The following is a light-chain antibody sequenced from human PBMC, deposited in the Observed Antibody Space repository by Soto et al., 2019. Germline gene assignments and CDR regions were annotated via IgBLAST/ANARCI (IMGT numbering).Light chain of an antibody. Sequence: QSALTQPASVSGSPGQSITISCTGTSSDVGGYNYVSWYQQHPGKAPKLMIYDVNNRPSGVSNRFSGSKSGKTASLTISGLQAEDEADYYCSSYRSSSTFVVFGGGTKLTVL. CDR2: DVN. J-gene: IGLJ2*01. CDR3: SSYRSSSTFVV. V-gene: IGLV2-14*01. CDR1: SSDVGGYNY.